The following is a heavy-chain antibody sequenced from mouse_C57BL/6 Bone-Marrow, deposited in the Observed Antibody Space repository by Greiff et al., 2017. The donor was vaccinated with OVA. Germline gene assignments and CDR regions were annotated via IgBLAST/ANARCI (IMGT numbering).Heavy chain of an antibody. J-gene: IGHJ4*01. CDR3: ARKDLAMDY. CDR1: GYTFTSYW. Sequence: QVQLQQPGAELVKPGASVKLSCKASGYTFTSYWMQWVKQRPGQGLEWIGEIDPSDSYTNYNQKFKGKATFTVDTSSSTAYMQRSSLTSEDSAVYYCARKDLAMDYWGQGTSVTVSS. V-gene: IGHV1-50*01. CDR2: IDPSDSYT.